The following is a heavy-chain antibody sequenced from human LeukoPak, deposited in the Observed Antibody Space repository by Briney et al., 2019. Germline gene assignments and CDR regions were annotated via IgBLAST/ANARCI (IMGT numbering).Heavy chain of an antibody. J-gene: IGHJ5*02. CDR3: ARGEAAAGTGFDP. Sequence: GGSLKISCKGSGYSFTSYWIGWVRQMPGKGLEWMGIIYPGDSDTRYSPSFQGQVTISADKSISTAYLQWSSLKASDTAMYYCARGEAAAGTGFDPWGQGTLVTVSS. V-gene: IGHV5-51*01. D-gene: IGHD6-13*01. CDR1: GYSFTSYW. CDR2: IYPGDSDT.